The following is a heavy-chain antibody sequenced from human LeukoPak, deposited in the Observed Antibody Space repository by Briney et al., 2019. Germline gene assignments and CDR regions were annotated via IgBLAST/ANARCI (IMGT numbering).Heavy chain of an antibody. Sequence: GGSLRLSCAASGFTFSRYSMNWVRQAPGKGLEWVSSISSSSSYIYYADSVKGRFTISRDNAKNSLYLQMNSLRAEDTAVYYCARVGDCSSTSCYANYYYYGMDVWGRGTTVTVSS. V-gene: IGHV3-21*01. CDR2: ISSSSSYI. D-gene: IGHD2-2*01. J-gene: IGHJ6*02. CDR3: ARVGDCSSTSCYANYYYYGMDV. CDR1: GFTFSRYS.